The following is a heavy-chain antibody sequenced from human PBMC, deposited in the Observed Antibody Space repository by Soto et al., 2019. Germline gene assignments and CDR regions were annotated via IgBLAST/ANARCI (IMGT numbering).Heavy chain of an antibody. CDR2: INHSGST. Sequence: SETLSLTCAVYGGSFSGYYCSWIRQPPGKGLEWIGEINHSGSTNYNPSLKSRVTISVDTSKNQFSLKLSSVTAADTAVYYCARMAKRWLQSDYYYYYYGMDVWGQGTTVTVSS. CDR1: GGSFSGYY. CDR3: ARMAKRWLQSDYYYYYYGMDV. V-gene: IGHV4-34*01. D-gene: IGHD5-12*01. J-gene: IGHJ6*02.